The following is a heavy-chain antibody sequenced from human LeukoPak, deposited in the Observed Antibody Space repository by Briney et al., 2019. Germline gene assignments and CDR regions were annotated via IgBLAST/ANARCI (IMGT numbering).Heavy chain of an antibody. J-gene: IGHJ6*02. V-gene: IGHV3-48*01. Sequence: GGSLRLSCAASGFSFSSYGMNWVRQAPGKGLEWPSYISSNSRTIYYADSVRGRFTISRDNAENSLYLQMRSLRAEDTAVFYCARTISSCTGGKCYTSYYYAMDVWGQGTMVTVSS. D-gene: IGHD2-15*01. CDR2: ISSNSRTI. CDR3: ARTISSCTGGKCYTSYYYAMDV. CDR1: GFSFSSYG.